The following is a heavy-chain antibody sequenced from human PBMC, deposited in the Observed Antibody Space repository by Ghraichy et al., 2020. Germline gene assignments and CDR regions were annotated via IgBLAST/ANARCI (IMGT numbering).Heavy chain of an antibody. CDR3: ARDRRQTAGYSSSWYNYYYGMDV. D-gene: IGHD6-13*01. J-gene: IGHJ6*02. CDR1: GFTFSSYW. CDR2: IKQDGSEK. V-gene: IGHV3-7*03. Sequence: GGSLRLSCAASGFTFSSYWMSWVRQAPGKGLEWVANIKQDGSEKYYVDSVKGRFTISRDNAKNSLYLQMNSLRAEDTAVYYCARDRRQTAGYSSSWYNYYYGMDVWGQGTTVTVSS.